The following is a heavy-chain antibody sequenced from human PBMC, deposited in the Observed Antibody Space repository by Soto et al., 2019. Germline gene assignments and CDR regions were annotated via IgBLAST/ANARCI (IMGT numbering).Heavy chain of an antibody. V-gene: IGHV3-11*06. D-gene: IGHD6-19*01. CDR2: LSSESTFI. J-gene: IGHJ3*01. Sequence: QVQLVESGGGLVRPGGSLRLSCAASGFTFSTFYMNWVRQAPGKGLEWVSFLSSESTFISYADSVKGRFTISRDNSEKSLFLQMDSLRVEDTAVYYCARVRSVTYNAFDLWGQGTVVTVSS. CDR1: GFTFSTFY. CDR3: ARVRSVTYNAFDL.